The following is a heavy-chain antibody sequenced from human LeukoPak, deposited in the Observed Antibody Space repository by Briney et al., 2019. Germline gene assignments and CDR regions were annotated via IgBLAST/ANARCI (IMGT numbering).Heavy chain of an antibody. CDR3: ARDGGYCSSTSCYFYSGMDV. Sequence: GGSLRLSCAASGFTFSSYAMNWVRRAPGKGLEWVTAISANGGNTYYADAVKGRFTISRDNSKNTLYLQMNSLRDEDTAVYYCARDGGYCSSTSCYFYSGMDVWGQGTTVTVSS. J-gene: IGHJ6*02. CDR1: GFTFSSYA. D-gene: IGHD2-2*01. V-gene: IGHV3-23*01. CDR2: ISANGGNT.